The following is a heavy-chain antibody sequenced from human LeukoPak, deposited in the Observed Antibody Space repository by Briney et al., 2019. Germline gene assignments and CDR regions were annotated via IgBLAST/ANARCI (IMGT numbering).Heavy chain of an antibody. Sequence: SETLSLTCTVSGGSISSSSYYWGWIRQPPGKGLEWIGSIYYSGSTYYNPSLKSRVTISVDTSKNQFSLKLSSVTAADTAVYYCARGVAYYDLWSGYSSSYYYYYYMDVWGKGTTVTVSS. J-gene: IGHJ6*03. CDR3: ARGVAYYDLWSGYSSSYYYYYYMDV. CDR1: GGSISSSSYY. V-gene: IGHV4-39*07. D-gene: IGHD3-3*01. CDR2: IYYSGST.